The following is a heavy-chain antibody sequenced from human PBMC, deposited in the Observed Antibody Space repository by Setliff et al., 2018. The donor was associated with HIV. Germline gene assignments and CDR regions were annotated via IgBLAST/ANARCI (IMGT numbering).Heavy chain of an antibody. V-gene: IGHV1-3*01. J-gene: IGHJ4*01. CDR2: INVGKGDT. Sequence: ASVKVSCKASGYTFTTYSMHWVRQAPGQSLEWMGWINVGKGDTKYSQEFQGRITITRDTSANTAYMELSSLRSDDTAVYFCARGALLAVFDFDYWGHGTLVTVS. CDR3: ARGALLAVFDFDY. CDR1: GYTFTTYS. D-gene: IGHD3-10*01.